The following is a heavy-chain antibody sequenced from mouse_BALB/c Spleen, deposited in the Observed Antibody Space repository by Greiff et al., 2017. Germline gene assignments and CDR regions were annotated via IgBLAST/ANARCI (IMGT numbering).Heavy chain of an antibody. V-gene: IGHV5-6-3*01. D-gene: IGHD3-1*01. CDR3: ARDRGFAY. Sequence: EVQVVESGGGLVQPGGSLKLSCAASGFTFSSYGMSWVRQTPDKRLELVATINSNGGSTYYPDSVKGRFTISRDNAKNTLYLQMSSLKSEDTAMYYCARDRGFAYWGQGTLVTVSA. J-gene: IGHJ3*01. CDR2: INSNGGST. CDR1: GFTFSSYG.